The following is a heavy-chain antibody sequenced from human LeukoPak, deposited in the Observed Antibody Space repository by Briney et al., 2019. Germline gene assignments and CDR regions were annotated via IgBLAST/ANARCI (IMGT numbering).Heavy chain of an antibody. CDR2: ISGSGGST. Sequence: GGSLRLSCAASGFTLSSYAMSWVRQAPGKGLGWVSAISGSGGSTYYADSVKGRFTISRDNSKNTLYLPMNSLRAEDTAVYYCAKDIDCSGGSCYLNWGQGTLVTVSS. D-gene: IGHD2-15*01. CDR3: AKDIDCSGGSCYLN. V-gene: IGHV3-23*01. J-gene: IGHJ4*02. CDR1: GFTLSSYA.